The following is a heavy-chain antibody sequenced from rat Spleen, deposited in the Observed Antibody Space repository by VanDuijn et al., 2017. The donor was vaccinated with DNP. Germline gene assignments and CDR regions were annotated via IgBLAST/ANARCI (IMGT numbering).Heavy chain of an antibody. V-gene: IGHV2-30*01. J-gene: IGHJ2*01. D-gene: IGHD1-12*02. CDR3: ARGDYDGSYYSYYFDY. CDR2: IWTGGST. CDR1: GFSLTSYN. Sequence: QVQLKESGPGLVQPSQTLSLTCTVSGFSLTSYNVHWVRQPTGKGLAWMGVIWTGGSTDYNSALKSRLSISRDTSKSQVFLKMNSLQTEDTATYYCARGDYDGSYYSYYFDYWGQGVMVTVSS.